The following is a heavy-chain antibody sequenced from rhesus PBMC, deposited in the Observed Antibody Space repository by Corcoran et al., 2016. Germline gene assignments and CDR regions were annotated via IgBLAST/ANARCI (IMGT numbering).Heavy chain of an antibody. CDR1: VGSISSNS. V-gene: IGHV4S11*01. CDR3: ARDRGSYYSLFDY. CDR2: IGGSSGST. Sequence: QVQLQESGPELVKPSETLSLTCAVSVGSISSNSWSWIRQPPGTGLEWIGYIGGSSGSTNYNPSLKSRVTLSVDTSKNQLSLKLSSVTAADTAVYYCARDRGSYYSLFDYWGQGVLVTVSS. D-gene: IGHD3-16*01. J-gene: IGHJ4*01.